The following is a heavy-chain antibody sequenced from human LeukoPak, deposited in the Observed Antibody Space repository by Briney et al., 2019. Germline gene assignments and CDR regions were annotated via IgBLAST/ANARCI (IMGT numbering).Heavy chain of an antibody. Sequence: GGSLRLSCAATGFIFEDYGMVWIRQAPGKGLEWVSGISWNGAGTDYADSVKGRFTISRDDAKNSLYLQMNSLRAEDTALYYCARDKWGPDYWGQGTLVTVSS. CDR1: GFIFEDYG. J-gene: IGHJ4*02. D-gene: IGHD7-27*01. CDR2: ISWNGAGT. V-gene: IGHV3-20*04. CDR3: ARDKWGPDY.